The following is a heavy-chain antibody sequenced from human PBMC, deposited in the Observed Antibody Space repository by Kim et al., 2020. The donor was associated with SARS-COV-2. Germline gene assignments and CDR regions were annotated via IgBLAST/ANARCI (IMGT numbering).Heavy chain of an antibody. D-gene: IGHD1-26*01. CDR3: TGDLVGPTGIAY. V-gene: IGHV3-72*01. J-gene: IGHJ4*02. CDR1: GFSLSDQY. Sequence: GGSLRLSCAASGFSLSDQYMDWVRQAPGKGLEWVGRARNKANGYSPQYAASVNGRFTISRDDSKNSLYLQLNGLKTEDTAVYYCTGDLVGPTGIAYWGQGTLVTVSS. CDR2: ARNKANGYSP.